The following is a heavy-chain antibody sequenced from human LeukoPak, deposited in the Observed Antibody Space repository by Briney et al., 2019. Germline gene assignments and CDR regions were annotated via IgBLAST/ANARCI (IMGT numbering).Heavy chain of an antibody. V-gene: IGHV6-1*01. CDR2: TYYRSKWYN. CDR3: AEGTGVFDY. D-gene: IGHD7-27*01. J-gene: IGHJ4*02. Sequence: SQTLSLTCAISGDSVSSNSAAWNWFRQSPSRGLEWLGRTYYRSKWYNDYAVSVKSRITINPDTSKNQFSLQLNSVAPEDTAVYYCAEGTGVFDYWGQGTLVTVSS. CDR1: GDSVSSNSAA.